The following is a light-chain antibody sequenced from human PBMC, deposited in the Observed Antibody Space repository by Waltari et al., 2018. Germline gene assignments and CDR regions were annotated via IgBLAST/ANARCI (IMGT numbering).Light chain of an antibody. CDR1: QTLTKY. J-gene: IGKJ2*01. Sequence: DIXXTXSPSYXXPSVGDRVTITCRASQTLTKYLNWYQQRPRTAPKFLIYAASNLETGVPSRFSGGGSGTDFTLTISGLQPDDFATYXXXXXKEVPFTFGQGTKLEIK. CDR3: XXXKEVPFT. CDR2: AAS. V-gene: IGKV1-39*01.